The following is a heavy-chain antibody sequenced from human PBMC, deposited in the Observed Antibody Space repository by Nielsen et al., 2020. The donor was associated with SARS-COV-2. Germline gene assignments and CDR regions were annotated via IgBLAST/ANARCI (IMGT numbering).Heavy chain of an antibody. Sequence: SLKISCAASGFTFSSYAMHWVRQAPGKGLEWVSGISWNSGSIGYADSVKGRFTISRDNAKNSLYLQMNSLRAEDTALYYCAKDYYGSGSYFQHWGQGTLVTVSS. D-gene: IGHD3-10*01. CDR1: GFTFSSYA. CDR2: ISWNSGSI. J-gene: IGHJ1*01. V-gene: IGHV3-9*01. CDR3: AKDYYGSGSYFQH.